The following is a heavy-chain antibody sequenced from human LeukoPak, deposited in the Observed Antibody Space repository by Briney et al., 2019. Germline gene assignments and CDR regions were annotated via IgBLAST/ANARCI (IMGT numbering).Heavy chain of an antibody. CDR3: ARITMVRGVITPFDY. CDR1: GGSISSGGYY. Sequence: SQTLSLTCTVSGGSISSGGYYWSWIRQHPGKGLEWIGYIYYSGSTYYNPSLKGRVTISVDTSKNQFSLKLSSVTAADTAAYYCARITMVRGVITPFDYWGQGTLVTVSS. J-gene: IGHJ4*02. V-gene: IGHV4-31*03. CDR2: IYYSGST. D-gene: IGHD3-10*01.